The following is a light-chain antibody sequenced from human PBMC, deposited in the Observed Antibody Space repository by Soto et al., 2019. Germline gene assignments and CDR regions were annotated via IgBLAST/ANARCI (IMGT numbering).Light chain of an antibody. CDR1: QSVSIN. CDR3: QQYEDWPWT. J-gene: IGKJ1*01. CDR2: DAS. Sequence: EIVMTQSPATLSVSPGERATLSCRASQSVSINLAWYQQKPGQAPRLLIYDASNRATGIPASFSGSGSGTEFTLTISSLQSEDFAVYYCQQYEDWPWTFGQGTKVDIK. V-gene: IGKV3-15*01.